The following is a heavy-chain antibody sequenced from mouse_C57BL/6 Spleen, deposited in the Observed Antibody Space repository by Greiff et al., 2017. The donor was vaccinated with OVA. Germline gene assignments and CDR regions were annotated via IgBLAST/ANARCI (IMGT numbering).Heavy chain of an antibody. V-gene: IGHV5-9-1*02. CDR2: ISSGGDYI. CDR3: TRAPYDFYAMDD. Sequence: EVKVVESGEGLVKPGGSLKLSCAASGFTFSSYAMSWVRQTPEKRLEWVAYISSGGDYIYYADTVKGRFTISRDNAKNTLYLQMSSLKSEDTAMYYCTRAPYDFYAMDDWGQGTSVTVSS. J-gene: IGHJ4*01. CDR1: GFTFSSYA.